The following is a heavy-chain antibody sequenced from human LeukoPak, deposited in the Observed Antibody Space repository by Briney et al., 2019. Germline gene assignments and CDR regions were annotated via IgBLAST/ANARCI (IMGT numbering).Heavy chain of an antibody. V-gene: IGHV1-69*06. CDR1: GGILRSYA. CDR2: IIPIFGTA. D-gene: IGHD3-10*01. Sequence: SVNVSCKACGGILRSYAISGVRQPPGQGLEGMGGIIPIFGTANYAQKFQCRVTITAHISTTTAYMKLSSLRSEDTAVYYCARGRVEYYGSGSYSWVYWGQGTLVTVSS. J-gene: IGHJ4*02. CDR3: ARGRVEYYGSGSYSWVY.